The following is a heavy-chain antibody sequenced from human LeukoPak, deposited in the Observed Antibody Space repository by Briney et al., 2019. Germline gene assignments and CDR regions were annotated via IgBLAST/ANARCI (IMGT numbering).Heavy chain of an antibody. CDR2: ISYDGSNK. Sequence: SGGSLRLSCAASGFTFSSYGMHWVRQAPGKGLEWVAVISYDGSNKYYADSVKGRFTISRDNSKNTLYLQMNSLRAEDTAVYYCAKDAQQWLVDYWGQGTLVTVSS. CDR1: GFTFSSYG. CDR3: AKDAQQWLVDY. V-gene: IGHV3-30*18. J-gene: IGHJ4*02. D-gene: IGHD6-19*01.